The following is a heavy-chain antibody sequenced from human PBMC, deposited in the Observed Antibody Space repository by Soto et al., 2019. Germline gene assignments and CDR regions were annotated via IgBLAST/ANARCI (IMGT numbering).Heavy chain of an antibody. CDR2: TYYRSKWYN. V-gene: IGHV6-1*01. CDR3: ARQSVLRYFDWPLDY. J-gene: IGHJ4*02. Sequence: QTLSLPCAISGDSVSSNSAAWNWIRQSPSRGLEWLGRTYYRSKWYNDYAVSVKSRITINPDTSKNQFSLQLNSVTPEDTAVYYCARQSVLRYFDWPLDYWGQGTLVTVSS. CDR1: GDSVSSNSAA. D-gene: IGHD3-9*01.